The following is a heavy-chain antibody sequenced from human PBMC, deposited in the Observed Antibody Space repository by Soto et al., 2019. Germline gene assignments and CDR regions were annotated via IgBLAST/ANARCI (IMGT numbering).Heavy chain of an antibody. CDR2: IFYSGTT. CDR1: GGSISSGDYY. Sequence: QVQLQESGPGLVKPSQTLSLTCTVSGGSISSGDYYWSWIRQPPGKGLEWMGYIFYSGTTYYNPYSNSRVTRTVATSKNQFSLKLSSVTAADTDVYYCARAKTYFDYWGQGTLVTVSS. CDR3: ARAKTYFDY. V-gene: IGHV4-30-4*01. J-gene: IGHJ4*02.